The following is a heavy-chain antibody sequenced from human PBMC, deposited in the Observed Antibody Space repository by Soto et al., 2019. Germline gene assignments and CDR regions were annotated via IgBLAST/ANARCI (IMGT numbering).Heavy chain of an antibody. V-gene: IGHV4-39*01. CDR1: GGSIIDISYC. CDR3: ARHKSGSDWLDP. Sequence: PSETLSLTCTVSGGSIIDISYCWGCIRQPPGKGLQWIGCMFYSGATYYNPSLKNRVTLSVDTSNNEFSLKLVSVTAPDTAVYYCARHKSGSDWLDPWGQGTLVTVSS. D-gene: IGHD2-15*01. J-gene: IGHJ5*02. CDR2: MFYSGAT.